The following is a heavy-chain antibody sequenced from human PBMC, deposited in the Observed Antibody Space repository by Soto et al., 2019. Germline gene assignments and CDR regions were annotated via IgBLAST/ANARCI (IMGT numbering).Heavy chain of an antibody. Sequence: EVQLVESGGGLVQPGGSLRLSCAASGFTFSSSPMNWLRQAPGKGLEWVSYIGTSSTYIHYADSVKGRFTISRDDAKNSLYLQMDSLRDEDTSVYYCARDVWAYGSGSHDNNWCDPWGQGTLVSVSS. D-gene: IGHD3-10*01. CDR3: ARDVWAYGSGSHDNNWCDP. CDR2: IGTSSTYI. CDR1: GFTFSSSP. J-gene: IGHJ5*02. V-gene: IGHV3-48*02.